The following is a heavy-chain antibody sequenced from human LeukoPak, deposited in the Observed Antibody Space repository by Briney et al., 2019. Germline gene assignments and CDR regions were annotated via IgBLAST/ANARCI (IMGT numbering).Heavy chain of an antibody. CDR2: SKSDGTST. Sequence: GGSLRLSCAASGFTFTNSWMHWVRQAPGKGLVWVSRSKSDGTSTTYADSVKGRFTISRDNAKNTLYLQMNSLRAEDTAVYYCATFRSPDYWGQGTLVTVSS. CDR3: ATFRSPDY. CDR1: GFTFTNSW. J-gene: IGHJ4*02. V-gene: IGHV3-74*01.